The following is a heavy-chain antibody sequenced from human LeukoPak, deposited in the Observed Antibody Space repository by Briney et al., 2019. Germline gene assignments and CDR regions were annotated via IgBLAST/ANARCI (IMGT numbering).Heavy chain of an antibody. Sequence: SETLSLTCTVSGGSISSGGYYWSWIRQPPGKGLEWIGYIYHSGSTYYNPSLKSRVTISVDRSRNQFSLKLSSVTAADTAVYYCASEELEYYFDYWGQGTLVTVSS. V-gene: IGHV4-30-2*01. J-gene: IGHJ4*02. CDR2: IYHSGST. CDR3: ASEELEYYFDY. CDR1: GGSISSGGYY. D-gene: IGHD6-6*01.